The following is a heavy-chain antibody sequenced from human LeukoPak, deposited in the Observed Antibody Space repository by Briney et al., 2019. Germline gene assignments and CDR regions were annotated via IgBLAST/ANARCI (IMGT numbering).Heavy chain of an antibody. CDR3: AKSSGGYYFDY. CDR2: ISWNSGSI. D-gene: IGHD1-1*01. CDR1: GFIFSTYW. Sequence: GGSLRLSCAASGFIFSTYWMNWVRQAPGKGLEWVSGISWNSGSIGYADSVKGRFTISRDNAKNSLYLQMNSLRAEDMALYYCAKSSGGYYFDYWGQGTLVTVSS. V-gene: IGHV3-9*03. J-gene: IGHJ4*02.